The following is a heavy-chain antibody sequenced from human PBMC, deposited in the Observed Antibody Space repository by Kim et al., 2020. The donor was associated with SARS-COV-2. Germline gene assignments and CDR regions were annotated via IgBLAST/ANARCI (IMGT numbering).Heavy chain of an antibody. CDR2: INHSGST. J-gene: IGHJ5*02. V-gene: IGHV4-34*01. CDR1: GGSFSGYY. CDR3: ARGSNLDIVVVPAAPDNWFDP. D-gene: IGHD2-2*01. Sequence: SETLSLTCAVYGGSFSGYYWSWIRQPPGKGLEWIGEINHSGSTNYNPSLKSRVTISVDTSKNQFSLKLSSVTAADTAVYYCARGSNLDIVVVPAAPDNWFDPWGQGTLVTVSS.